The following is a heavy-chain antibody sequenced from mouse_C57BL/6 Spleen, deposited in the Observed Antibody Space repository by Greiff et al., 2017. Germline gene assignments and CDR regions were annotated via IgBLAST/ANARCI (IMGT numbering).Heavy chain of an antibody. D-gene: IGHD4-1*01. CDR2: IDPNSGGT. J-gene: IGHJ3*01. Sequence: QVQLKQPGAELVKPGASVKLSCKASGYTFTSYWMHWVKQRPGRGLEWIGRIDPNSGGTKYNEKFKRKATLTVDKPSSTAYMRLSSLTSEDSAVYYCARAHWDGVAYWGQGTLVTVSA. CDR1: GYTFTSYW. V-gene: IGHV1-72*01. CDR3: ARAHWDGVAY.